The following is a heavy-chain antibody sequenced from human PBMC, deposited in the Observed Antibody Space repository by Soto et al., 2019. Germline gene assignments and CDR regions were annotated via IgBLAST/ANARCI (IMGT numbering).Heavy chain of an antibody. CDR2: IAYSGDT. Sequence: SETLSLTCAVSGGSIISADSYWFCIRKHPGKGLEWIGYIAYSGDTYYNPSLRSRVTIPADTSENKFSLTLKSVTAADSAVYFCERDFERSAIGPWGQGTSVTVSS. V-gene: IGHV4-31*11. CDR1: GGSIISADSY. J-gene: IGHJ5*02. CDR3: ERDFERSAIGP. D-gene: IGHD3-9*01.